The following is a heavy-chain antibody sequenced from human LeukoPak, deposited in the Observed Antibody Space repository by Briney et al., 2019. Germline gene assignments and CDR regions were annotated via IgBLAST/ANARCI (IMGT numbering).Heavy chain of an antibody. D-gene: IGHD5-24*01. CDR3: ARAGYNYRFDY. CDR2: INHSGST. Sequence: PSETLSLTCAVYGGSFSGYYWSWIRQPPGKGLEWIGEINHSGSTNYNPSLKSRVTISVDTSKNQFSLKLSSVTAADMAVYYCARAGYNYRFDYWGQGTLVTVSS. J-gene: IGHJ4*02. V-gene: IGHV4-34*01. CDR1: GGSFSGYY.